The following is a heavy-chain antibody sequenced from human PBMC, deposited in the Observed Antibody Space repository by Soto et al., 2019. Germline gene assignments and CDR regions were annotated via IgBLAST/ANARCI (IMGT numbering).Heavy chain of an antibody. CDR1: GHTLTELS. CDR2: FDPEDGET. Sequence: ASVKVSCKVSGHTLTELSMHWVRQAPGKGLEWMGGFDPEDGETIYAQKFQGRVTMTEDTSTDTAYMELSSLRSEDTAVYYCATGGTLRNYYYYYMDVWGKGTTVTVSS. V-gene: IGHV1-24*01. CDR3: ATGGTLRNYYYYYMDV. D-gene: IGHD2-15*01. J-gene: IGHJ6*03.